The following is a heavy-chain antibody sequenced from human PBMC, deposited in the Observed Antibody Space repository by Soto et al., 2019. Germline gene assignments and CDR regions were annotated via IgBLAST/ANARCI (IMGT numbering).Heavy chain of an antibody. Sequence: QVQLVQSGAEVKEPGSSVKVSCRAPGGTLNSFSITWLRQAPGQGLEWMGRIIPMFGIANYAQRFQDRITIATHTSTSKAYLELQRLRPEDTAVYYCAMPSQPTQCVGGVCYHDNWFYTGGQGTLVTVS. CDR2: IIPMFGIA. D-gene: IGHD2-21*02. CDR1: GGTLNSFS. CDR3: AMPSQPTQCVGGVCYHDNWFYT. V-gene: IGHV1-69*02. J-gene: IGHJ5*02.